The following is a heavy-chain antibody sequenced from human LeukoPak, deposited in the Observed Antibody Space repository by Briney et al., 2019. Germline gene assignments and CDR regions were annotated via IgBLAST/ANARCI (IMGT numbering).Heavy chain of an antibody. CDR1: GYTFTNYY. Sequence: ASVKVSCKASGYTFTNYYIHWVRQAPGQGLEWMGIINPSGGSTNFAQKFQGRVTMTEDTSTDTAYMELSSLRSEDTAVYYCATDSYYTDAFDIWGQGTMVTVSS. V-gene: IGHV1-46*01. J-gene: IGHJ3*02. D-gene: IGHD3-3*01. CDR3: ATDSYYTDAFDI. CDR2: INPSGGST.